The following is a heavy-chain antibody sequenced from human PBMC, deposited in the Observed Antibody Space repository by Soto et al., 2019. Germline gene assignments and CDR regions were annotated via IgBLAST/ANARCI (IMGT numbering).Heavy chain of an antibody. D-gene: IGHD3-3*01. J-gene: IGHJ5*02. Sequence: QVQLVQSGAEVKKPGASVKVSCKASGYTFTGYFMHWVRQAPGQGLEWMGWINSNSGATKYAQKFQGRVTLGRDTSISTAYMELSGLRSDDTAVYYCARGGGTILAPLPWGQGTLVTVSS. V-gene: IGHV1-2*02. CDR3: ARGGGTILAPLP. CDR2: INSNSGAT. CDR1: GYTFTGYF.